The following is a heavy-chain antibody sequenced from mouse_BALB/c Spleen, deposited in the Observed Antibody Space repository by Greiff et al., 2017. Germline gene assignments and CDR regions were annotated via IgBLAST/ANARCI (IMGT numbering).Heavy chain of an antibody. CDR2: ISSGSSTI. CDR1: GFTFSSFG. V-gene: IGHV5-17*02. Sequence: EVMLVESGGGLVQPGGSRKLSCAASGFTFSSFGMHWVRPAPEKGLEWVAYISSGSSTIYYADTVKGRFTISRDNPKNTLFLQMTSLRSEDTAMYYWASDDGNYGYWGQGTTLTVSS. J-gene: IGHJ2*01. D-gene: IGHD2-1*01. CDR3: ASDDGNYGY.